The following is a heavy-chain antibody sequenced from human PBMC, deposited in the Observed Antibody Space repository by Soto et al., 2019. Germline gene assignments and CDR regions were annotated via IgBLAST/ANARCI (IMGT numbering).Heavy chain of an antibody. D-gene: IGHD6-19*01. CDR1: GFTFSSYA. CDR2: ISGSGGST. V-gene: IGHV3-23*01. Sequence: EVQLLESGGGLVQPGGSLRLSCAASGFTFSSYAMSWVRRAPGKGLEWVSAISGSGGSTYYADSVKGRFTISRDNSKNTLYLQMNSLRAEDTAVYYCANLPGIAVAGAPFDYWGQGTLVTVSS. J-gene: IGHJ4*02. CDR3: ANLPGIAVAGAPFDY.